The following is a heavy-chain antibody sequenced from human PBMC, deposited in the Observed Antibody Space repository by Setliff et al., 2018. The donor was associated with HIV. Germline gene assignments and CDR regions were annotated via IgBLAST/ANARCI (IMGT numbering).Heavy chain of an antibody. CDR1: GFTFSSFE. V-gene: IGHV3-48*03. CDR3: ARGYTYGSFDF. Sequence: GESLKISCAASGFTFSSFEMNWVRQAPGKGLEWVPYISSSGSTVDYADSVQGRFTFSRVNAKNSLYLQMNSLRAEDTAVYYCARGYTYGSFDFWGRGTLVTAPQ. CDR2: ISSSGSTV. D-gene: IGHD5-18*01. J-gene: IGHJ4*02.